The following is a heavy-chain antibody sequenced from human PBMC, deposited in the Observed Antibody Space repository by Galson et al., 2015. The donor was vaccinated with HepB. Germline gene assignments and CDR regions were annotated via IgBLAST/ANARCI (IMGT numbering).Heavy chain of an antibody. CDR2: FDPEDGET. D-gene: IGHD1-26*01. V-gene: IGHV1-24*01. CDR1: GYTLTELS. Sequence: SVKVSCKVSGYTLTELSMHWVRQAPGKGLEWMGGFDPEDGETIYAQKFQGRVTMTEDTSTDTAYMELSSLRSEDTAVYYCATGRGRWERPPQLDYWGQGTLVTVSS. CDR3: ATGRGRWERPPQLDY. J-gene: IGHJ4*02.